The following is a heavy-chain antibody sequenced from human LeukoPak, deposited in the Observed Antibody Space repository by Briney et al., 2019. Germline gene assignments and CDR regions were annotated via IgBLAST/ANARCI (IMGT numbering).Heavy chain of an antibody. CDR1: GGSISSSSYY. V-gene: IGHV4-39*07. CDR3: ASVPDTAMDNAFDI. J-gene: IGHJ3*02. D-gene: IGHD5-18*01. CDR2: IYYSGST. Sequence: SETLSLTCTVSGGSISSSSYYWGWIRQPPGKGLEWIGSIYYSGSTYYNPSLKSRVTISVDTSKNQFSLKLSSVTAADTAVYYCASVPDTAMDNAFDIWGQGTMVTVSS.